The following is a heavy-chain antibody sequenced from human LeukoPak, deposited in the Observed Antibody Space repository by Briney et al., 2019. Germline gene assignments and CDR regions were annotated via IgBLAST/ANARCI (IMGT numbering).Heavy chain of an antibody. D-gene: IGHD3-22*01. Sequence: GGSLRLSCVASGLSFSTYSMNWVRQAPGKGLEWVSYISGISSTIYYADSVKGRFTISRDNAKDSLYLQMDSLRAEDTAVYYCARGRSGYGPFDAFDIWGQGTWVTVSS. V-gene: IGHV3-48*01. CDR3: ARGRSGYGPFDAFDI. J-gene: IGHJ3*02. CDR1: GLSFSTYS. CDR2: ISGISSTI.